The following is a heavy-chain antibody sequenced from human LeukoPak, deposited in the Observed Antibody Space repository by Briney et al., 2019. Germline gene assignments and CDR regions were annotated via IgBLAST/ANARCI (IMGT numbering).Heavy chain of an antibody. J-gene: IGHJ4*02. V-gene: IGHV3-33*01. CDR2: IWNAGTNT. CDR1: GFSFSTYG. CDR3: AGDTPPGGDYYFDY. D-gene: IGHD3-16*01. Sequence: GGSLRLSCAASGFSFSTYGMHWVRQAPGKGLEWVALIWNAGTNTYYADSVKGRFTISRDNSKNTLYLQMNSLRAEDAAVYYCAGDTPPGGDYYFDYWGQGTLVIVSS.